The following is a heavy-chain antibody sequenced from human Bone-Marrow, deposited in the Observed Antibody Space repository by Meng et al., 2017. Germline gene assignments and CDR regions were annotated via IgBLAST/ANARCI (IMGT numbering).Heavy chain of an antibody. CDR2: INHSGST. J-gene: IGHJ1*01. V-gene: IGHV4-34*01. Sequence: QVQPQQGGAGLLKPSETLSLTCAVYGGSFSGYYWSWIRQPPGKGLEWIGEINHSGSTNYNPSLKSRVTISVDTSKNQFSLKLSSVTAADTAVYYCARGTRPLLFQHWGQGTLVTVSS. CDR1: GGSFSGYY. D-gene: IGHD1-1*01. CDR3: ARGTRPLLFQH.